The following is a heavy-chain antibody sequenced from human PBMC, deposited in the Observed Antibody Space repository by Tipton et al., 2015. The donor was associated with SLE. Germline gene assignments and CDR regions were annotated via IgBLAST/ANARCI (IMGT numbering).Heavy chain of an antibody. CDR2: INHSRST. V-gene: IGHV4-34*01. D-gene: IGHD2-8*02. CDR3: ARVPLVYYYYMDV. Sequence: TLSLTCSVSDDSISRFYWSWIRQPPGKGLEWIGEINHSRSTNYNPSLKSRVTISVDTSKNQFSLRLSSVTAADTAVYYCARVPLVYYYYMDVWGKGTTVTVSS. CDR1: DDSISRFY. J-gene: IGHJ6*03.